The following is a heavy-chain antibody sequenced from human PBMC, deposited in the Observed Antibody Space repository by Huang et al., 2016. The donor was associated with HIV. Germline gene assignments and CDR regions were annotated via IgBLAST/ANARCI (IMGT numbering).Heavy chain of an antibody. CDR3: SRALYYHGSGSYSDY. D-gene: IGHD3-10*01. CDR2: IYYSGST. J-gene: IGHJ4*02. Sequence: QVQLQESGPGLVKPSQTLSLTCTVSGDSIGSGGHYWGWIRQPPGKGLEWIGCIYYSGSTYHNPSLKSRVTISVDTSKNQFSLKLSSVTAADTAVYFCSRALYYHGSGSYSDYWGRGTLVTVSS. CDR1: GDSIGSGGHY. V-gene: IGHV4-30-4*08.